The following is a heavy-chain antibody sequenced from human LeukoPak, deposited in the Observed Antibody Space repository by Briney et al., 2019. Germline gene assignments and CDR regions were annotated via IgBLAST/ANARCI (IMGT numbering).Heavy chain of an antibody. J-gene: IGHJ4*02. CDR1: GYTLTELS. CDR3: AREPYYYDSSGYVDY. D-gene: IGHD3-22*01. Sequence: ASVKVSCKVSGYTLTELSMHWVRQAPGKGLEWMGGFDPEDGETIYAQKFQGRVTMTEDTSTDTAYMELSSLRSDDTAVYYCAREPYYYDSSGYVDYWGQGTLVTVSS. CDR2: FDPEDGET. V-gene: IGHV1-24*01.